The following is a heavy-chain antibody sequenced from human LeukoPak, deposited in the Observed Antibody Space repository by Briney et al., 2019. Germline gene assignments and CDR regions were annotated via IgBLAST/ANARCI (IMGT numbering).Heavy chain of an antibody. J-gene: IGHJ6*02. V-gene: IGHV3-74*01. Sequence: GGSLRLSCAASGFTFSSYWMHWVRQAPGKGLVWVSRINSDGSSTSYADSVKGRFTISRDNAKNTLYLQMNSLRAEDTAVYYCARARSITMVRGVPVYYGMDVGGQGTTVTVSS. D-gene: IGHD3-10*01. CDR3: ARARSITMVRGVPVYYGMDV. CDR1: GFTFSSYW. CDR2: INSDGSST.